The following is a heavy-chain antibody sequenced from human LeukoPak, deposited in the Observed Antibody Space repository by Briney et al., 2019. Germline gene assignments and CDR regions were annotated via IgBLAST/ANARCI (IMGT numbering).Heavy chain of an antibody. Sequence: GGSLRLSCAASGFTFSDYYMSWIRQAPGKGLEWVSYISSSGTTIYYADSVEGRFTISRDNAKNSLYLQMNSLRAEDTAVYYCAREYSSSSSLRIDPWGQGTLVSVSS. CDR3: AREYSSSSSLRIDP. V-gene: IGHV3-11*01. D-gene: IGHD6-6*01. CDR1: GFTFSDYY. CDR2: ISSSGTTI. J-gene: IGHJ5*02.